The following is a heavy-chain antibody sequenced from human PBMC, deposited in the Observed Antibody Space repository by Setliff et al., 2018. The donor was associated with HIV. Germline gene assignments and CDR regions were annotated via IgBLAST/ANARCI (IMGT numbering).Heavy chain of an antibody. CDR1: GDSISASY. V-gene: IGHV4-59*01. Sequence: PSETLSLTCAVSGDSISASYWNWIRQFPGGGLEWIGYIYYSGSTKYNPSLKRRVTISIDKSRKYFSLKLPSVTAADTAMYYCARGSRGYSYAYYYYYMDVWGQGTLVTVSS. CDR2: IYYSGST. CDR3: ARGSRGYSYAYYYYYMDV. D-gene: IGHD5-18*01. J-gene: IGHJ6*03.